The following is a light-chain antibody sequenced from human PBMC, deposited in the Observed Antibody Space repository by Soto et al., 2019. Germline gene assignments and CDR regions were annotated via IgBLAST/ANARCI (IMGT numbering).Light chain of an antibody. CDR3: QQYNSHGT. V-gene: IGKV1-5*03. CDR2: KAS. J-gene: IGKJ2*01. Sequence: DIQMTQSPSTLSASVGDRVTITCRDSQSISSWLAWYQQKPGKAPKLLIYKASSLESGVPSRFSGSGSGTEFTLTISSLQPDDFSTYYCQQYNSHGTFGQGTKLEIK. CDR1: QSISSW.